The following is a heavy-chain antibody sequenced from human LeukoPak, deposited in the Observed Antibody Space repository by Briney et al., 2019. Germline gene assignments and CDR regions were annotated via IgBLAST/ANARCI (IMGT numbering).Heavy chain of an antibody. CDR1: GGSINSYY. D-gene: IGHD4-17*01. CDR2: IYYSGST. CDR3: ARVAYGDYLGYYFDY. V-gene: IGHV4-59*01. Sequence: PSETLSLTCTVSGGSINSYYWSWIRQPPGKGLEWIGYIYYSGSTNYNPSLKSRVTISVDTSKNQFPLKLSSVTAADTAVYYCARVAYGDYLGYYFDYWGQGTLVTVSS. J-gene: IGHJ4*02.